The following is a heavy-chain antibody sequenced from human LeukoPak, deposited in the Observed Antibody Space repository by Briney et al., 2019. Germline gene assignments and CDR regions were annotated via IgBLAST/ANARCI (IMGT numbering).Heavy chain of an antibody. CDR3: ARHDLLTTPFHY. CDR2: IYYSGST. Sequence: SETLSLTCTVSGGSISGYYWSWIRQPPGKGLEWIGYIYYSGSTNYNPSLKSRVAISVDTSKNQSSLKLSSVTAADTAVYYCARHDLLTTPFHYWGQGTLVTVSS. J-gene: IGHJ4*02. D-gene: IGHD4-11*01. CDR1: GGSISGYY. V-gene: IGHV4-59*08.